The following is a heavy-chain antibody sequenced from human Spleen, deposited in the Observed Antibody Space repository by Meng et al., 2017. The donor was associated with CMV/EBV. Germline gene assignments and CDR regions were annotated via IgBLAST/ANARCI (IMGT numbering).Heavy chain of an antibody. D-gene: IGHD2-2*01. CDR1: GGTFSRYP. Sequence: SVKVSCKASGGTFSRYPISWVRQAPGQGLEWMGGIIPIFGTPNLAQKFQDRVTITTDESTNTDYMELSGLTSEDTAVYYCARVFLSDQPAAVDYWGQGTLVTVS. J-gene: IGHJ4*02. V-gene: IGHV1-69*05. CDR2: IIPIFGTP. CDR3: ARVFLSDQPAAVDY.